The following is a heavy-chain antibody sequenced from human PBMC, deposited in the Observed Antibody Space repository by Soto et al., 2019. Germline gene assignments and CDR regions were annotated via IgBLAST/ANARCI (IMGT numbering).Heavy chain of an antibody. V-gene: IGHV3-33*06. CDR3: AKEGHAIYYYGMDV. CDR1: GFTFSSYG. Sequence: GGSLRLSCAASGFTFSSYGMHGVRQAPGKGLEWVAVIWYNGSNKYYADSVKGRFTISRDNSKNTLYLQMNSLRAEDTAVYYCAKEGHAIYYYGMDVWGQGTTVTVSS. CDR2: IWYNGSNK. J-gene: IGHJ6*02.